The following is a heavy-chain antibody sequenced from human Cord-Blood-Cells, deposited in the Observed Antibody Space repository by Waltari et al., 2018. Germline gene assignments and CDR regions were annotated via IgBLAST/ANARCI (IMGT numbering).Heavy chain of an antibody. CDR1: GGPLSSYY. CDR2: IYYSAST. J-gene: IGHJ6*02. D-gene: IGHD1-20*01. Sequence: QVQLQESGPGLVKPSETLSLTCTVSGGPLSSYYWSWIRQPPGKGLEWIGYIYYSASTNYNPSLKSRVTISVDTSKNQFSLKLSSVTAADTAVYYCARDRPITGTTFGYYYYGMDVWGQGTTVTVSS. CDR3: ARDRPITGTTFGYYYYGMDV. V-gene: IGHV4-59*01.